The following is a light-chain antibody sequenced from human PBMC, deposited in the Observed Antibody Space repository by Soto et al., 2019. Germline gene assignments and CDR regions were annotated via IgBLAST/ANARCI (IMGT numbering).Light chain of an antibody. Sequence: IVMTQSPATVSVSPGESTSLSCRASRTIGTNVCWYQQKPGQAPRLLISKTSNRATGVPARFSGSGSGTEFPLTLTSLQSVDIAVYYCQQCAACPLTFGGGTKV. CDR1: RTIGTN. CDR2: KTS. CDR3: QQCAACPLT. V-gene: IGKV3-15*01. J-gene: IGKJ4*01.